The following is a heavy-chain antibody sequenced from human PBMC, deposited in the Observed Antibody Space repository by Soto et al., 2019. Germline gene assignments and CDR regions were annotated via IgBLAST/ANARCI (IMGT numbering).Heavy chain of an antibody. CDR2: INHSGST. CDR3: ARSRGCSYWGGHHYYYGMDV. CDR1: GGSFSGYY. Sequence: QVQLQQWGAGLLKPSETLSLTCAVYGGSFSGYYWSWIRQPPGKGLEWIGEINHSGSTNYNPSLKSRVTISVDTSKIQFSLKLSSVTAADTAVYYCARSRGCSYWGGHHYYYGMDVWGKGTTVTVSS. J-gene: IGHJ6*04. V-gene: IGHV4-34*01. D-gene: IGHD5-18*01.